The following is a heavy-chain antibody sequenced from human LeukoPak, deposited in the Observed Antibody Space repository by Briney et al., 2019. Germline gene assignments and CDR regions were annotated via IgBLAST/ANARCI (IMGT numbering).Heavy chain of an antibody. CDR1: GHSFSNYW. CDR2: IYPGDSDI. CDR3: TNYYYDSSGYISLDY. V-gene: IGHV5-51*01. Sequence: GESLKISCKGSGHSFSNYWIGWVRQMPGKVLEWMGIIYPGDSDIKYSPSFQGQVTISVDRSIRTAYLQWSSLKASDTALYYCTNYYYDSSGYISLDYWGPGTQVTVSS. D-gene: IGHD3-22*01. J-gene: IGHJ4*02.